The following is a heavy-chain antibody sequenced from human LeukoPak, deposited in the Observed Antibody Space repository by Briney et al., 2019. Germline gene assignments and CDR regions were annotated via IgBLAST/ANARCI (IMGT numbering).Heavy chain of an antibody. Sequence: GGSLRLSCAASGFTFTIYTMNWVRQAPGRGLEWVSSISSTGNNIYYADSVKGRFTISRDNAKVSLYLEMNSLRAEDTAVYYCARGLRRGDYWGQGALVTVSS. D-gene: IGHD4-17*01. CDR1: GFTFTIYT. CDR2: ISSTGNNI. V-gene: IGHV3-21*01. J-gene: IGHJ4*02. CDR3: ARGLRRGDY.